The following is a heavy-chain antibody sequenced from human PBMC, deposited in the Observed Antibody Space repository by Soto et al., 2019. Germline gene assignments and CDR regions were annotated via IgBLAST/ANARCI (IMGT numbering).Heavy chain of an antibody. Sequence: QVQLVQSGAEVKKPGSSVKVSCKASGGTFSSYAIRWVEQAPGQGLEGMGGIIPIFGTAKYAQKFQGRVTITADEPTSTAYMDLSSLGSEDTAVYYGAGESGIAAAGTEYYGMDVWGQGTTVTVSS. CDR2: IIPIFGTA. J-gene: IGHJ6*02. CDR1: GGTFSSYA. CDR3: AGESGIAAAGTEYYGMDV. D-gene: IGHD6-13*01. V-gene: IGHV1-69*01.